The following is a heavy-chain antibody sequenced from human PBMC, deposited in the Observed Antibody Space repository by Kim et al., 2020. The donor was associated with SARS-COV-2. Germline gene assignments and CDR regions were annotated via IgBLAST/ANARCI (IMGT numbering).Heavy chain of an antibody. Sequence: SETLSLTCTVSGGSISSSSYYWGWIRQPPGKGLEWIGSIYYSGSTYYNPSLKSRVTISVDTSKNQFSLKLSSVTAADTAVYYCARGYYGSGGYYNHDYWGQGTLVTVSS. V-gene: IGHV4-39*01. CDR3: ARGYYGSGGYYNHDY. D-gene: IGHD3-10*01. CDR2: IYYSGST. J-gene: IGHJ4*02. CDR1: GGSISSSSYY.